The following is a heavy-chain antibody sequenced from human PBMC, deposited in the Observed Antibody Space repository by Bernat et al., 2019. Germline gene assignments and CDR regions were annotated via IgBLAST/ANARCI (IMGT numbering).Heavy chain of an antibody. D-gene: IGHD3-9*01. J-gene: IGHJ3*02. CDR2: IRSKANSYAT. CDR1: GFTFSGSA. CDR3: TRFPYDIEGAFDI. Sequence: EVQLVESGGGLFQPGGSLKLSCAASGFTFSGSAMHWVRQASGKGLEWVGRIRSKANSYATAYAASVKGRFTISRDDSKNTAYLQMNSLKTEDTAVYYCTRFPYDIEGAFDIWGQGTMVTVSS. V-gene: IGHV3-73*02.